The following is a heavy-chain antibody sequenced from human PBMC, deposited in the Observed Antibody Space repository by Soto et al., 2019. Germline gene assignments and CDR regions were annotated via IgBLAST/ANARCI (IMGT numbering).Heavy chain of an antibody. D-gene: IGHD2-2*02. V-gene: IGHV3-33*01. CDR1: GFTFSSYG. J-gene: IGHJ4*02. CDR2: IWYDGSNK. Sequence: GGSLRLSCAASGFTFSSYGMHWVRQAPGKGLEWVAVIWYDGSNKYYADSVKGRFTISRDNSKNTLYLQMNSLRAEDTAVYYCARDSVVPAAIGFDYWGQGTLVTVSS. CDR3: ARDSVVPAAIGFDY.